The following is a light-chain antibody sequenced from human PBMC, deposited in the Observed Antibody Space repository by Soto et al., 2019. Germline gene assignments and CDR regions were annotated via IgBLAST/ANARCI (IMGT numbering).Light chain of an antibody. Sequence: QSVLTQPASVSGSPGQSITISCTGTSSDVGGYNYVSWYQQHPGKAPKLMIFDVSTRPSGVSNRFSGSKSGNTASLTISGVQAEDEADYYCGSYTSSTTWVFGAGTKLTVL. CDR1: SSDVGGYNY. J-gene: IGLJ3*02. V-gene: IGLV2-14*01. CDR3: GSYTSSTTWV. CDR2: DVS.